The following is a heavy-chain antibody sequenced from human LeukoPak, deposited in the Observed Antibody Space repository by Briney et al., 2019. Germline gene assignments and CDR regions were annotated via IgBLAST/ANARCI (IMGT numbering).Heavy chain of an antibody. CDR2: IYYTGTT. CDR3: AREYSKGRGVIITFGVCWFDP. D-gene: IGHD3-10*01. V-gene: IGHV4-39*07. Sequence: SETLSLTCTVSGGSMNINNYYGAWIRQPPGKGLEWLGSIYYTGTTYYNPSLNHRVTISVDTSQNQFSLRLSSVTAADTAVYYCAREYSKGRGVIITFGVCWFDPWGQGTLVTVSS. CDR1: GGSMNINNYY. J-gene: IGHJ5*02.